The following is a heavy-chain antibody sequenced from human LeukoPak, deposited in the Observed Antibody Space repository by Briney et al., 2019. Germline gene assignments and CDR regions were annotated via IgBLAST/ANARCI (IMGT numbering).Heavy chain of an antibody. CDR1: GYTFTSYG. V-gene: IGHV1-46*01. J-gene: IGHJ4*02. CDR3: ARALPLAVASGSYFDY. D-gene: IGHD6-19*01. Sequence: ASVKVSCKASGYTFTSYGISWVRQAPGQGLEWMGIINPSGGSTSYAQKFQGRVTMTRDMSTSTVYMELSSLRSEDTAVYYCARALPLAVASGSYFDYWGQGTLVTVSS. CDR2: INPSGGST.